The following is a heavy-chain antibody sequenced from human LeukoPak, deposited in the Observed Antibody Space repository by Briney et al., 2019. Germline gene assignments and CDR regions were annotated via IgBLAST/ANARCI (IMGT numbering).Heavy chain of an antibody. Sequence: GGSLRLSCAASGFTFSSFAMSWVRQAPGKGLELVSTISGSGGGTWYADSVEGRFAISRDNSKNTLYLQMNSLRAEDTAIYYCAKNKGSGSHVNYCMDVWGKGTTVTVSS. CDR1: GFTFSSFA. CDR3: AKNKGSGSHVNYCMDV. J-gene: IGHJ6*03. V-gene: IGHV3-23*01. CDR2: ISGSGGGT. D-gene: IGHD3-10*01.